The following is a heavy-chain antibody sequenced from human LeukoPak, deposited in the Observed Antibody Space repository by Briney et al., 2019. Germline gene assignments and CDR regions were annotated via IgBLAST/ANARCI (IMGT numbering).Heavy chain of an antibody. CDR2: ISSSGGVT. D-gene: IGHD3-22*01. CDR3: VKVTYYDTGGPS. Sequence: GGSLRLSCAAAGVSFSSYALSWVRQAPRKGLEWVSAISSSGGVTFYADSVKGRFTVSRDNSKNTLYLQMNSLRADDTAIYYCVKVTYYDTGGPSWGQGTLVTVSS. CDR1: GVSFSSYA. V-gene: IGHV3-23*01. J-gene: IGHJ5*02.